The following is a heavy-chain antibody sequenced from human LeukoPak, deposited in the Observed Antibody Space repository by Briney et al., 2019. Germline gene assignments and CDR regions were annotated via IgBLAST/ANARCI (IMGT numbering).Heavy chain of an antibody. CDR2: IYHSGST. Sequence: PSQTLSLTCAVSGGSISSGGYSWSWIRQPPGKGLEWIGYIYHSGSTYYNPSLKSRVTISVDRSKNQFSLKLSSVTAADTAVYYCARGYGGNSWYFDLWGRGTLVTVSS. CDR3: ARGYGGNSWYFDL. J-gene: IGHJ2*01. CDR1: GGSISSGGYS. D-gene: IGHD4-23*01. V-gene: IGHV4-30-2*01.